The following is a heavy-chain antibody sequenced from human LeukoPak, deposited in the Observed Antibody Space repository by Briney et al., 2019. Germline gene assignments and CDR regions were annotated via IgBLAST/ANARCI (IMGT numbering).Heavy chain of an antibody. CDR2: IYYSGST. D-gene: IGHD6-13*01. CDR3: APIAAAGTEYWFDP. J-gene: IGHJ5*02. Sequence: PSETLSLTCTVSGGSISISSYYWGWIRQPPGKGLEWIGSIYYSGSTYYNPSLKSRVTISVDTSKNQFSLKLSSVTAADTAVYYCAPIAAAGTEYWFDPWGQGTLVTVSS. V-gene: IGHV4-39*01. CDR1: GGSISISSYY.